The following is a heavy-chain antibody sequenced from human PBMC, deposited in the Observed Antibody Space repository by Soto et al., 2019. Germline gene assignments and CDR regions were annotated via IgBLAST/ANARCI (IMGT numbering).Heavy chain of an antibody. CDR1: GFSLSTSGMC. Sequence: SGPTLVNPTQTLTLTCTFSGFSLSTSGMCVSWIRQPPGKALEWLALIDWDDDKYYSTSLKTRLTISKDTSKNQVVLTMTNMDPVDTATYYCARTRKTYYYDSSGYWVFDYWGQGTLVTVSS. CDR3: ARTRKTYYYDSSGYWVFDY. CDR2: IDWDDDK. J-gene: IGHJ4*02. D-gene: IGHD3-22*01. V-gene: IGHV2-70*01.